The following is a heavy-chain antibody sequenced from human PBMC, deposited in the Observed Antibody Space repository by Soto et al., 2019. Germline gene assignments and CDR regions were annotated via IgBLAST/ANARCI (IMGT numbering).Heavy chain of an antibody. CDR3: ARSGDGNWFES. D-gene: IGHD6-25*01. V-gene: IGHV1-18*04. CDR1: GYTFTSYG. Sequence: ASVKVSCKASGYTFTSYGIGWVRQAPGQGLEWMGWISGYGHTNYAQKLQGRVTMTTDTSTSTAYMELRSLRSDDTAAYYCARSGDGNWFESWGQGTLVTSP. J-gene: IGHJ5*01. CDR2: ISGYGHT.